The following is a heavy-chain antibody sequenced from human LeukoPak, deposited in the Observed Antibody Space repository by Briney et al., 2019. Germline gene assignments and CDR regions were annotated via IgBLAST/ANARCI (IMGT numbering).Heavy chain of an antibody. D-gene: IGHD3-10*01. J-gene: IGHJ4*02. CDR1: GFTFSSYA. Sequence: GGSLRLSCAASGFTFSSYAMSWVRQAPGKGLEWVSAISGSGGSTYYADSVKGRFTISRDNSKKSLFLQMNSLRAEDTAVYYCARTYYYGSGSYLGYFDYWGQGTLVTVSS. CDR2: ISGSGGST. V-gene: IGHV3-23*01. CDR3: ARTYYYGSGSYLGYFDY.